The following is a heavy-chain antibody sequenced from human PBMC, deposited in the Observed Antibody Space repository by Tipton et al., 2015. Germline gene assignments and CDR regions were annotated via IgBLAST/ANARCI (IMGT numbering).Heavy chain of an antibody. D-gene: IGHD5-12*01. J-gene: IGHJ4*02. V-gene: IGHV3-11*01. CDR1: GFTFSNYY. CDR3: VRGYRRYFDS. CDR2: IDSSGRTI. Sequence: SLRLSCAASGFTFSNYYMSWIRQAPGKGLEWLSYIDSSGRTIYYTDSVKGRFTISRDNAKNSLYVQMNSLRAEDTALYFCVRGYRRYFDSWGQGTLVTVSS.